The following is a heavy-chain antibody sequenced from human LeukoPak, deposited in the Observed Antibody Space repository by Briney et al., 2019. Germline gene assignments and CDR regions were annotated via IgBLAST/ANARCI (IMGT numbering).Heavy chain of an antibody. J-gene: IGHJ2*01. CDR1: GGSISSSSYS. Sequence: SETLSLTCTVSGGSISSSSYSWGWIRQPPGKGLEWIGEINHSGSTNYNPSLKSRVTISVDTSKNQFSLKLSSVTAADTAVYYCARLMDTAMVPWYFDLWGRGTLVTVSS. CDR3: ARLMDTAMVPWYFDL. V-gene: IGHV4-39*07. CDR2: INHSGST. D-gene: IGHD5-18*01.